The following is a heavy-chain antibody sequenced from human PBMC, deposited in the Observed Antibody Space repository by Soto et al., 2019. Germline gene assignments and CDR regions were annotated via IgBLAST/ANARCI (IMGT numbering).Heavy chain of an antibody. D-gene: IGHD1-26*01. CDR3: ARDRGSYALDY. V-gene: IGHV1-18*01. CDR1: GYTFTSYG. CDR2: ISANHGNT. J-gene: IGHJ4*02. Sequence: QVQLVQSGAEVKKPGASVKVSCKASGYTFTSYGISWVRQAPGHGLAWMGWISANHGNTNYAQKLQGRVTMTTDTSTSTAYRELRSLGSDDAAVYYCARDRGSYALDYWGQGTLGTVSS.